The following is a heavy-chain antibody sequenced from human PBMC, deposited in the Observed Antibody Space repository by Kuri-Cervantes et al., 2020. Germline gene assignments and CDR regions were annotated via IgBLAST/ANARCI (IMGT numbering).Heavy chain of an antibody. J-gene: IGHJ5*02. D-gene: IGHD6-19*01. CDR2: IYWDDDK. V-gene: IGHV2-5*02. CDR3: EHAVGSGWYGWFDP. CDR1: GFSLSTSGVG. Sequence: SGPTLVKPTQTLTLTCTFSGFSLSTSGVGVGWIRQPPGKALEWLALIYWDDDKRYSPSLKSRLTITKDTSKNQVVLTKTNMDPVDTATYYCEHAVGSGWYGWFDPWGQGTLVTVSS.